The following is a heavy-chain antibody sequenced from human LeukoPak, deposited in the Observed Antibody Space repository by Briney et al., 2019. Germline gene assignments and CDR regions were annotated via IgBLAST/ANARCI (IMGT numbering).Heavy chain of an antibody. CDR2: IYYSGST. CDR3: ARDRYYYGSGSPPVGP. D-gene: IGHD3-10*01. CDR1: GGSISSGGYY. J-gene: IGHJ5*02. V-gene: IGHV4-61*10. Sequence: PSETLSLTCTVSGGSISSGGYYWSWIRQPAGKGLEWIVYIYYSGSTNYNPSLKSRVTISVDTSKNQFSLKLSSVTAADTAVYYCARDRYYYGSGSPPVGPWGQGTLVTVSS.